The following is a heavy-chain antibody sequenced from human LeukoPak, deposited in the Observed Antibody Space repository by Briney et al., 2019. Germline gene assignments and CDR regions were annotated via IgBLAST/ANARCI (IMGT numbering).Heavy chain of an antibody. CDR1: GFSFEDYA. V-gene: IGHV3-9*01. J-gene: IGHJ3*01. CDR3: AKDLGRYYDSSGFAF. D-gene: IGHD3-22*01. Sequence: GRSLRLSCVACGFSFEDYAMHWLRHAPGKGREGVSGFSWKCGSRVYGDSVRDRFTISRDNAKNCLFLHKNSVRPEDRGVYYCAKDLGRYYDSSGFAFWGQGTMVTVSS. CDR2: FSWKCGSR.